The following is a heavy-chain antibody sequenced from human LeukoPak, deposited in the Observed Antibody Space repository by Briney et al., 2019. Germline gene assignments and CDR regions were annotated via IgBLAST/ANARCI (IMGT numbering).Heavy chain of an antibody. D-gene: IGHD3-3*01. V-gene: IGHV3-30*18. CDR1: GFTFSSYG. J-gene: IGHJ4*02. Sequence: PGRSLRLSCAASGFTFSSYGMHWVRQVPGKGLEWVAVISYDGSNKYYADSVKGRFTISRDNSKNTLYLQMNSLRAEDTAVYYCAKDQGGGYYDLWSGYTDWGQGTLVTVSS. CDR3: AKDQGGGYYDLWSGYTD. CDR2: ISYDGSNK.